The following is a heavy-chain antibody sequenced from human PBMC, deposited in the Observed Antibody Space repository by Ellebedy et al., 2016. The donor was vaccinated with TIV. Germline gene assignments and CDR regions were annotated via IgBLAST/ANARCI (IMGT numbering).Heavy chain of an antibody. CDR2: IYYTGST. D-gene: IGHD1-14*01. J-gene: IGHJ5*02. CDR1: GGSINNFY. Sequence: PSETLSLTCTVSGGSINNFYWSWIRQPPGKGLEWIGCIYYTGSTTYNPSLKSRVTILVDTSKKQFSLKLSSVTAADTALYYCARDLGGTGWFDPWGQGTLVTVSS. CDR3: ARDLGGTGWFDP. V-gene: IGHV4-59*01.